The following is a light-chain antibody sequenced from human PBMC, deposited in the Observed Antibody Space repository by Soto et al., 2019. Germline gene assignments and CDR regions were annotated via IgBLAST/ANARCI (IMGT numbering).Light chain of an antibody. CDR3: QQYNNLWT. J-gene: IGKJ1*01. CDR2: GAS. Sequence: EVVMTQSPVTLSVSPGERATLFCRASQSVRSHLAWFQQKPGQAPNLLIFGASTRATGVPARFSGSESGTEFTLTISSLQSEDVGLYFCQQYNNLWTFGQGTKV. V-gene: IGKV3-15*01. CDR1: QSVRSH.